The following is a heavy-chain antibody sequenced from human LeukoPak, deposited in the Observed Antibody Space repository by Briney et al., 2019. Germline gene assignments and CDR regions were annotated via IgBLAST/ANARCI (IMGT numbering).Heavy chain of an antibody. D-gene: IGHD3-22*01. CDR3: ARLVVRYPHSGWFDP. J-gene: IGHJ5*02. CDR1: VGAISGSGTY. CDR2: MFYSGTT. Sequence: SETLSLTCTVSVGAISGSGTYGACVSQPPGEGLEWMGSMFYSGTTYYNPSGKSRVTISVDTSKNQFSLKLSSVTAADTAVYYCARLVVRYPHSGWFDPWGQGTLVTVTS. V-gene: IGHV4-39*01.